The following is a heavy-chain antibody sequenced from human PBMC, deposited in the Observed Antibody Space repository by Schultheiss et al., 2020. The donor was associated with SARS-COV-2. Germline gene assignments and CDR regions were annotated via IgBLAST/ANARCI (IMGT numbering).Heavy chain of an antibody. J-gene: IGHJ5*02. CDR2: IYYSGST. V-gene: IGHV4-59*01. D-gene: IGHD6-19*01. CDR3: ARDGGSGGSGWYGWFDP. Sequence: SQTLSLTCSVSGGSISGYFWSWIRQPPGKGLEWIGYIYYSGSTNYNPSLKSRVSISVDTTKNHFSLKLNSVTAADTAVYYCARDGGSGGSGWYGWFDPWGQGTLVTVSS. CDR1: GGSISGYF.